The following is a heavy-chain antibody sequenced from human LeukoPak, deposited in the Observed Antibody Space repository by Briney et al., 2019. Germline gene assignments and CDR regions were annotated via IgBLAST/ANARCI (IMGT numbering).Heavy chain of an antibody. V-gene: IGHV5-51*01. CDR1: GYTFTNYW. CDR3: ALSNEAFDSAGYFDC. D-gene: IGHD3-22*01. CDR2: IYPNNSDS. Sequence: GASPKISRKGSGYTFTNYWVGWVRQMPGKGLEWMGTIYPNNSDSRYNPSFRGQVTISVDRSITTAYLLWKSLKASDTAIYYCALSNEAFDSAGYFDCWGQGTLVTVSS. J-gene: IGHJ4*02.